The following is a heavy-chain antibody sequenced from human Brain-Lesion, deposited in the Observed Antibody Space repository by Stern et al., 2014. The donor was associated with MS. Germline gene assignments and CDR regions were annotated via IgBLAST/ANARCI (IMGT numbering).Heavy chain of an antibody. CDR1: GFTFDDYA. CDR3: ARDITGSSAYFAY. V-gene: IGHV3-9*01. Sequence: QLVESGGDLVQPGRSMRLSCAAFGFTFDDYAMHWVRQAPGKGLEWVAGISWNIGTIGYADSVKGRFTTSRDNAYSSLYLQMNSLRPEDTALYYCARDITGSSAYFAYWGQGTLVTVSS. CDR2: ISWNIGTI. J-gene: IGHJ4*02. D-gene: IGHD1-14*01.